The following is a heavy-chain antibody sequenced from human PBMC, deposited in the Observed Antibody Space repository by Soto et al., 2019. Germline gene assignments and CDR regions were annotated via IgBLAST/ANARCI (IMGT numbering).Heavy chain of an antibody. CDR3: AKDSQGFYSSSWFDY. CDR2: ISWDGGST. V-gene: IGHV3-43*01. CDR1: GFTFDDYT. Sequence: GGSLRLSCAASGFTFDDYTMHWVRQAPGKGLEWVPLISWDGGSTYYADSVKGRFTISRDNSKNSLYLQMNSLRTEDTALYYCAKDSQGFYSSSWFDYWGQGTLVTVSS. J-gene: IGHJ4*02. D-gene: IGHD6-13*01.